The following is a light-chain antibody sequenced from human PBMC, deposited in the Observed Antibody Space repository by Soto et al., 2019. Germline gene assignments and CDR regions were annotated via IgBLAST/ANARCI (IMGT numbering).Light chain of an antibody. J-gene: IGLJ2*01. Sequence: QSVLTQPPSASGTPGQGVAISCSGSNSNIGSNAVNWYQQLPGTAPKRLISGNNQRPSGVPDRFSGSKSGTSAFLAISGLQSEDGADYYCAAWDASLKVVVFGGGTKLTVL. CDR2: GNN. CDR1: NSNIGSNA. V-gene: IGLV1-44*01. CDR3: AAWDASLKVVV.